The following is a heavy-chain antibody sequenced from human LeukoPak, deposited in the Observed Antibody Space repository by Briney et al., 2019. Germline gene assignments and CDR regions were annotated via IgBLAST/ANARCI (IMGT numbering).Heavy chain of an antibody. Sequence: GGSLRLSCAASGFSFNDHAMHWVRQVPGKGLQWVAVIAHDLTHIYHAASVQGRFTISRDNFKNTLYLQMHSLRSDDTAVYYCARDPIEAAPDYFDYWGQRTVVTVSS. D-gene: IGHD6-25*01. CDR2: IAHDLTHI. CDR3: ARDPIEAAPDYFDY. J-gene: IGHJ4*02. CDR1: GFSFNDHA. V-gene: IGHV3-30-3*01.